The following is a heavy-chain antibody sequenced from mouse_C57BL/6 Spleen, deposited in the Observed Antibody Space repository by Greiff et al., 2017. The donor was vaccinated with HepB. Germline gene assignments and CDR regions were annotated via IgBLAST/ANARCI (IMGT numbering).Heavy chain of an antibody. CDR2: INPGSGGT. J-gene: IGHJ4*01. Sequence: LQQSGAELVRPGTSVKVSCKASGYAFTNYLIEWVKQRPGQGLEWIGVINPGSGGTNYNEKFKGKATLTADKSSSTAYMQLSSLTSEDSAVYFCARRGSFYAMDYWGQGTSVTVSS. CDR3: ARRGSFYAMDY. CDR1: GYAFTNYL. V-gene: IGHV1-54*01.